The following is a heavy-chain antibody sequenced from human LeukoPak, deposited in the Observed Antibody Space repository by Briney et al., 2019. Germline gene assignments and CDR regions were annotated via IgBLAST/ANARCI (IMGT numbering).Heavy chain of an antibody. Sequence: NPSETLSLTCTVSGGSISSYYWSWIRQPPGKGLEWIGYIYYSGSTNYNPSLKSRVTISVDTSKNQFSLKLSSVTAADPAVYYCARGGVVDAFDIWGQGTMVTVSS. CDR1: GGSISSYY. J-gene: IGHJ3*02. CDR3: ARGGVVDAFDI. V-gene: IGHV4-59*01. CDR2: IYYSGST. D-gene: IGHD2-15*01.